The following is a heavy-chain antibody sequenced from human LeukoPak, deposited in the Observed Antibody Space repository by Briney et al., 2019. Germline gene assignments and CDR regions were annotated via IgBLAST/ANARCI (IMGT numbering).Heavy chain of an antibody. CDR2: IYYSGST. CDR3: ARHGKGDRHGFDY. D-gene: IGHD2-21*02. CDR1: GGSISSYY. V-gene: IGHV4-59*08. J-gene: IGHJ4*02. Sequence: ASETLSLTCTVSGGSISSYYWSWIRQPPGKGLEWIGYIYYSGSTNYNPSLKSRVTISVDTSKNQFSLKLSSVTAADTAVYYGARHGKGDRHGFDYGGQGTLVTVSS.